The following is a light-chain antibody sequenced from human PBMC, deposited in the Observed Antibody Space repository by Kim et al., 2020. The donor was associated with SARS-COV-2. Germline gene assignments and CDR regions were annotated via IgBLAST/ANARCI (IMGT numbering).Light chain of an antibody. CDR1: SSNIGAGYD. V-gene: IGLV1-40*01. Sequence: QSVLTQPPSVSGAPGQRVTISCTGRSSNIGAGYDVHWYQQLPGTAPKLIIYGNNNRPSGVPDRFSGSKSGTSASLAITGLQAEDEADYYCQSYDNTLRGYVFGSGTKVTVL. J-gene: IGLJ1*01. CDR3: QSYDNTLRGYV. CDR2: GNN.